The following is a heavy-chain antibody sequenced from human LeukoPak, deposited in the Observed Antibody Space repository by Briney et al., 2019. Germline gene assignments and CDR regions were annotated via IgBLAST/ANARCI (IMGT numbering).Heavy chain of an antibody. D-gene: IGHD3-22*01. J-gene: IGHJ4*02. CDR1: GFTFDDYG. CDR2: INCNGGST. CDR3: AKDYYDSSGYYYFDH. Sequence: PGGSLRLSCAASGFTFDDYGMSWGRQAPGKGLEWVSGINCNGGSTRYADSLKGRFTISRDNAKNSLYLQMNSLRAEDTALYYCAKDYYDSSGYYYFDHWGQGTLVTVSS. V-gene: IGHV3-20*04.